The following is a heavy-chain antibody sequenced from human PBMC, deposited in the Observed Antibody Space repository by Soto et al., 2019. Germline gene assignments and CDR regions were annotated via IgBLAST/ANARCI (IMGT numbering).Heavy chain of an antibody. CDR3: VKGRYIDY. CDR1: GFTFSSYT. V-gene: IGHV3-64D*06. CDR2: ISIEGRTT. J-gene: IGHJ4*01. Sequence: GGSLRLSCSVSGFTFSSYTMHWVRQAPGKGLEYVSSISIEGRTTYYADSVKGRFTISRDNSKNTVYLQMSSLRAEDTAVYYCVKGRYIDYWGHGTLVTVSS.